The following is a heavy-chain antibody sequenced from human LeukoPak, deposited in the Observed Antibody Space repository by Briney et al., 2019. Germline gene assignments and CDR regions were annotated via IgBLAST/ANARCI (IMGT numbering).Heavy chain of an antibody. V-gene: IGHV3-7*05. D-gene: IGHD6-19*01. CDR2: IKQDGSEE. J-gene: IGHJ1*01. CDR3: VGGTGWRLDS. Sequence: PGGSLRLSCAASGFTFSTYWMNWVRQVPGKGLEWVAIIKQDGSEEFYVDSAKGRFIISRDNAKNSLYLQMNSLRVEDTAVYYCVGGTGWRLDSWGQGTLVTVSS. CDR1: GFTFSTYW.